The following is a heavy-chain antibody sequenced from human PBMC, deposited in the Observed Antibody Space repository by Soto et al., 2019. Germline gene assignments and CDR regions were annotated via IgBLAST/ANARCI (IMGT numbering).Heavy chain of an antibody. V-gene: IGHV2-5*02. D-gene: IGHD2-21*02. Sequence: QITSKESGRTLVKPTQTLTLTCTFSGFSLSTSRVGVGWIRQPPGKALEWLALIYWDDDKRYSPSLKSRLTITKDTSKNQVVLTMTNTDPVDTATYYCAHTSGGGNSACFDYWGQGTLVTVSS. CDR2: IYWDDDK. CDR3: AHTSGGGNSACFDY. CDR1: GFSLSTSRVG. J-gene: IGHJ4*02.